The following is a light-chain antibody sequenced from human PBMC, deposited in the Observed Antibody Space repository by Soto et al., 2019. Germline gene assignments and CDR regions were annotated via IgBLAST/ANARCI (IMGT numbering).Light chain of an antibody. CDR3: QSYDSSLSVV. V-gene: IGLV1-40*01. J-gene: IGLJ2*01. CDR2: GNS. CDR1: SSNIGAGYD. Sequence: QSVLTQPPSXXXAXXXXXXISCTGSSSNIGAGYDVHWYQQLPGTAPKLLIYGNSNRPSGVPDRFSGSKSGTSASLAITGRQAEDEADYYCQSYDSSLSVVFGGGTQLTVL.